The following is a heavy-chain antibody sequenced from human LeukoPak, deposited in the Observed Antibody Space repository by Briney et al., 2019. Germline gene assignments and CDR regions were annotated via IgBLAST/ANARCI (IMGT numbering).Heavy chain of an antibody. Sequence: SETLSLTCTVSGDSISSYYRSWIRQPPGKGLEWIGYIYYSGSTNYNPSLKSRVTISVDTSKNQFSLKLISVTAADTAIYYCARVGGMTTINNAAFDIWGQGTMVTVSS. CDR2: IYYSGST. CDR3: ARVGGMTTINNAAFDI. V-gene: IGHV4-59*01. J-gene: IGHJ3*02. CDR1: GDSISSYY. D-gene: IGHD5-24*01.